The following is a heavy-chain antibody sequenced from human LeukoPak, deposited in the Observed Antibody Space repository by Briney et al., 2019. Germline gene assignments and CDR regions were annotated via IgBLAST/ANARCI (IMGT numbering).Heavy chain of an antibody. Sequence: PSETLSLTCAVSGGSFSGYYWSWIRQPPGKGLEWIGEINHSGSTNYNPSLKSRVTISVDTSKNQFSLKLSSVTAADTAVYYCGTNPGGFCSSGDCYGEAPWGQGTLVTVSS. CDR1: GGSFSGYY. V-gene: IGHV4-34*01. J-gene: IGHJ5*02. CDR3: GTNPGGFCSSGDCYGEAP. D-gene: IGHD2-15*01. CDR2: INHSGST.